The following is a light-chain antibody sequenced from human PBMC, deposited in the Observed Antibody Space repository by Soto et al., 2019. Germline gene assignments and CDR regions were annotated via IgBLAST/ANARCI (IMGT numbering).Light chain of an antibody. V-gene: IGKV3-11*01. CDR2: DAS. Sequence: ELVLTQSAATLSLSPGERATLSCRASQSVSSYLAWYQQKPGQAPRLLIYDASNRATGIPARFSGSGSGTDFTLTISSLEPEDFAVYYCQQRSNWRWTFGPGTKVDIK. CDR3: QQRSNWRWT. J-gene: IGKJ3*01. CDR1: QSVSSY.